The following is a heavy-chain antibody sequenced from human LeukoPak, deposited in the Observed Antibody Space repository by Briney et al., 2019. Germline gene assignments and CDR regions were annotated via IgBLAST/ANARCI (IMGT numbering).Heavy chain of an antibody. CDR1: GFTFSKYW. CDR3: ATKQWLAPPPDS. J-gene: IGHJ4*02. V-gene: IGHV3-74*01. CDR2: INTDGTVT. D-gene: IGHD6-19*01. Sequence: GGSLRLSCAASGFTFSKYWMLWVRQAPGKGLESVSRINTDGTVTTYADSVKGRFTVSRDNADNTMFLQMNNVRDEDTAVYYCATKQWLAPPPDSWGQGTPVTVSS.